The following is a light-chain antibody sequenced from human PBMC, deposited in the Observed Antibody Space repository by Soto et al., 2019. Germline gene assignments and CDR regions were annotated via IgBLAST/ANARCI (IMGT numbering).Light chain of an antibody. Sequence: QSVLTRPPSASGTPGQRVTISCSGSSSNIGSNTVNWYQQLPGTAPKLLIYSNNQRPSGVPDRFSGSKSGTSASLAISGLQSEDEADYYCAAWDDSLKGVFGTGTQLTVL. V-gene: IGLV1-44*01. J-gene: IGLJ1*01. CDR2: SNN. CDR3: AAWDDSLKGV. CDR1: SSNIGSNT.